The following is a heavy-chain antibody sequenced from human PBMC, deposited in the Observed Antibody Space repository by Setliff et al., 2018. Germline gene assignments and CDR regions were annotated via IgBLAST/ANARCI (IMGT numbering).Heavy chain of an antibody. Sequence: SCAASGFTFSSYSMNWVRQAPGKGLEWVSSISSSSSYIYYADSVKGRFTISRDNAKNSLYLQMNSLRAEDTAVYYCAREMATMLGPLYYYYYGMDVWGQGTTVTVSS. V-gene: IGHV3-21*01. D-gene: IGHD3-10*02. J-gene: IGHJ6*02. CDR3: AREMATMLGPLYYYYYGMDV. CDR1: GFTFSSYS. CDR2: ISSSSSYI.